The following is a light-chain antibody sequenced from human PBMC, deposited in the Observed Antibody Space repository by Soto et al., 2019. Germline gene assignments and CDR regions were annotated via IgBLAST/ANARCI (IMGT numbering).Light chain of an antibody. Sequence: DIRMTQSPSSLSASVGDRVTLTCRASQTIRNYLSWYQQKPGKAPKLLIYAASSLQSGVPSRFSGSGSGTDFTLTISSLQPEDFATYYCEQSYSTPPEITFGQGTRLEIK. CDR3: EQSYSTPPEIT. J-gene: IGKJ5*01. V-gene: IGKV1-39*01. CDR1: QTIRNY. CDR2: AAS.